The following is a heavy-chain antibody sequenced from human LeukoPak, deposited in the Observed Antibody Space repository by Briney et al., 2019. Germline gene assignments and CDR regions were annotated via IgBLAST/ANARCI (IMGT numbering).Heavy chain of an antibody. CDR2: IYYSGST. D-gene: IGHD3-3*01. CDR1: GCSISSYY. J-gene: IGHJ3*02. V-gene: IGHV4-59*01. Sequence: SETLSLTCTVSGCSISSYYWSWIRQPPGKGLEWIGYIYYSGSTNYNPSLKSRVTISVDTSKNQFSLKLSSVTAADTAVYYCARDNYDFWSGYRSAFDIWGQGTMVTVSS. CDR3: ARDNYDFWSGYRSAFDI.